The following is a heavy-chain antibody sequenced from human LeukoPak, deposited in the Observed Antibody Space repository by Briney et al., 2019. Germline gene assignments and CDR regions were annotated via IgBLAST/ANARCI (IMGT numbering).Heavy chain of an antibody. Sequence: GESLKISCKGSGYSFTSYWIGWVRQMPGKGLEWMGIIYPGDSDTRYSPSFQGQVTISADKSISTAYLQWSSLKASDTAMYYCARHDVQLLWFGELSPNAFDIWGQGTMVTVSS. CDR1: GYSFTSYW. J-gene: IGHJ3*02. CDR3: ARHDVQLLWFGELSPNAFDI. CDR2: IYPGDSDT. V-gene: IGHV5-51*01. D-gene: IGHD3-10*01.